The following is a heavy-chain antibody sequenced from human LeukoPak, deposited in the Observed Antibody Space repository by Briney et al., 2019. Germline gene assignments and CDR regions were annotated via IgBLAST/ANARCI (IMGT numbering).Heavy chain of an antibody. D-gene: IGHD6-13*01. Sequence: GGSLRLSCAASGFTFIDYYMSWIRQAPGKGLEWVSYISSSSSYTNYADSVKGRFTISRDNAKNSLYLQMNSLSAEDTAVYYCARVGPYSSSWYYFDYWGQGTLVTVSS. CDR1: GFTFIDYY. V-gene: IGHV3-11*05. CDR2: ISSSSSYT. J-gene: IGHJ4*02. CDR3: ARVGPYSSSWYYFDY.